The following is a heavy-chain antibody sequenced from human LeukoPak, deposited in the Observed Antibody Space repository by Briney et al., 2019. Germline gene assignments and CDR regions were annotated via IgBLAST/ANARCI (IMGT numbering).Heavy chain of an antibody. CDR2: ISYDGSNK. CDR3: AKDLRISLGTYGSHYYYGMDV. J-gene: IGHJ6*02. CDR1: GFTFSSYG. D-gene: IGHD3-10*01. V-gene: IGHV3-30*18. Sequence: QPGRSLRLSCEASGFTFSSYGMHWVRQAPGKGLDWVAGISYDGSNKYYADSVKGRFTISRDNSKNTLYLQMNSLRAEDTAVYYCAKDLRISLGTYGSHYYYGMDVWGQGTTVIVSS.